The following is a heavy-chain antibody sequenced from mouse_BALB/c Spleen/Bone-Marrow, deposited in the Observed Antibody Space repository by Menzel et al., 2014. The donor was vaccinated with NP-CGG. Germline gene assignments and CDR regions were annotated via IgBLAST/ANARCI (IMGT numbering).Heavy chain of an antibody. CDR1: GYTFTSYT. V-gene: IGHV1-4*01. CDR3: AIYDYDVRYFDV. CDR2: INPSSGYT. D-gene: IGHD2-4*01. Sequence: QVQLQQSGAELARPGASVKMSCKASGYTFTSYTMHWVKQRPGQGLEWIGYINPSSGYTNYNQKFKDKATLTADKSSSTAYMQLSSLTSEDSAVYYCAIYDYDVRYFDVWGAGTPVPVSS. J-gene: IGHJ1*01.